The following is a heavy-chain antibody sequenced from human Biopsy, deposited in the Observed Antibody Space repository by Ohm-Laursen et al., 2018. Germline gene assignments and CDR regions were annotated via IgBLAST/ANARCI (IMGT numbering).Heavy chain of an antibody. CDR1: GYTLTELS. J-gene: IGHJ4*02. Sequence: ASVKVSCKVSGYTLTELSMHWVRQAPGKGLEWMGGFAPENGKTVYAQNFQARVSMTEGTSTDTAYMELRSLRSEDTAVYYCAADINVWNVNYWGQGTQATVSS. CDR2: FAPENGKT. CDR3: AADINVWNVNY. D-gene: IGHD1-1*01. V-gene: IGHV1-24*01.